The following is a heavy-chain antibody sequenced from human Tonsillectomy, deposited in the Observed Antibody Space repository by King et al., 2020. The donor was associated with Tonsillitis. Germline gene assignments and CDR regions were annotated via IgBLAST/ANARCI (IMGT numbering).Heavy chain of an antibody. CDR2: ISSSSSYI. Sequence: VQLVESGGGLVKPGGSLRLSCAASGFTFSSYSMNWVRQAPGKGLEWLSSISSSSSYIYYADSVKCRFTISRDNDKTSLYLQMNSPSADATAVYYCASAQQLATLYAGMDVWGKGTTVTVSS. V-gene: IGHV3-21*01. CDR1: GFTFSSYS. CDR3: ASAQQLATLYAGMDV. J-gene: IGHJ6*03. D-gene: IGHD6-13*01.